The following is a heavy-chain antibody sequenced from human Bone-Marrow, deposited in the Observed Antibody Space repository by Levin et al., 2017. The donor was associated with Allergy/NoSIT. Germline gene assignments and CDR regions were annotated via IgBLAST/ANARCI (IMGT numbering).Heavy chain of an antibody. Sequence: GESLKISCKASGYSFDDFWIGWVRQMPGKGLEWMGIIYPGDSDTTYSPSFEGQVTFSADKSTSTAYLQWSSLQASDTGMYYCARLTGDRAGPFDYWGQGSLVTVSS. J-gene: IGHJ4*02. CDR3: ARLTGDRAGPFDY. CDR2: IYPGDSDT. CDR1: GYSFDDFW. V-gene: IGHV5-51*01. D-gene: IGHD7-27*01.